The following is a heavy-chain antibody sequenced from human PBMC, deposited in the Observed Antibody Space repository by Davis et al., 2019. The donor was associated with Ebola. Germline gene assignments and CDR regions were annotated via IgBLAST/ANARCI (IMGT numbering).Heavy chain of an antibody. D-gene: IGHD4-17*01. CDR3: ARQRGYGDYVPADAFDI. J-gene: IGHJ3*02. CDR1: GYSFTSYW. V-gene: IGHV5-51*01. CDR2: IYPGDSDT. Sequence: GESLKISCKGSGYSFTSYWIGWVRQMPGKGLEWMGIIYPGDSDTRYSPSFQGQVTISADKSISTAYLQWSSLKASDTAMYYCARQRGYGDYVPADAFDIWGQGTIVTVSS.